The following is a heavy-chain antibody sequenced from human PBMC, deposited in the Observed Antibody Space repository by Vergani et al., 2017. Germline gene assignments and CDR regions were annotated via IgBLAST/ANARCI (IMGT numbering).Heavy chain of an antibody. D-gene: IGHD4-17*01. CDR1: GFTFSRYA. CDR3: ARDKYGDYAFAG. V-gene: IGHV3-30-3*01. CDR2: MSYDGSKK. Sequence: QVQLVESGGGVVQPGRSLRLSCAASGFTFSRYAMHWVRQEPGKGLEWVAVMSYDGSKKYYADSVTGRFTISRDNSKNTLYLQMNSLRAEDTSMYYCARDKYGDYAFAGWGQGTLVTVSS. J-gene: IGHJ4*02.